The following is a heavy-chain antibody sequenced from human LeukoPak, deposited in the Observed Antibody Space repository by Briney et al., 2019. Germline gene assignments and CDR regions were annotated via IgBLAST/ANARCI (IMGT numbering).Heavy chain of an antibody. CDR3: ARGGNMAVAGNSYYYYYMDV. Sequence: TGGSLRLSCAASGFTFDDYGMNWVRQAPGKGLEWVSHINWNGGSTGYADSLKGRFTISRDNAKNSLYLEMNSLRAEDTALYYCARGGNMAVAGNSYYYYYMDVWGKGTTVTVSS. D-gene: IGHD6-19*01. CDR2: INWNGGST. J-gene: IGHJ6*03. CDR1: GFTFDDYG. V-gene: IGHV3-20*04.